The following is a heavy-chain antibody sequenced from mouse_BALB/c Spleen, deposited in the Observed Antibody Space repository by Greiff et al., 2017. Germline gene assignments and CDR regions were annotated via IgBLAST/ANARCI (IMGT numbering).Heavy chain of an antibody. D-gene: IGHD3-1*01. CDR3: ARSGGHEYVEV. CDR1: GFTFSSFG. J-gene: IGHJ1*01. Sequence: EVMLVESGGGLVQPGGSRKLSCAASGFTFSSFGMHWVRQAPEKGLEWVAYISSGSSTIYYADTVKGRFTISRDNPKNTLFLQMTSLRSEDTAMYYCARSGGHEYVEVWGAGTTVTVSS. V-gene: IGHV5-17*02. CDR2: ISSGSSTI.